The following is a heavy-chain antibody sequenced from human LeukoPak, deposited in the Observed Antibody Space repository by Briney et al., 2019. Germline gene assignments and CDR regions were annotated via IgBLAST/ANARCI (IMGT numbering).Heavy chain of an antibody. V-gene: IGHV3-48*01. J-gene: IGHJ2*01. D-gene: IGHD1-26*01. CDR3: ARDPPGTNWYFDL. CDR1: GFTFSSYS. Sequence: PGGSLRLSCAASGFTFSSYSMNWVRQAPGKGLEWVSYISSSSSTIYYADSVKGRFTISRDNAKNSLYLQMNSLRAEDTAVYYCARDPPGTNWYFDLWGRGTLVTVSS. CDR2: ISSSSSTI.